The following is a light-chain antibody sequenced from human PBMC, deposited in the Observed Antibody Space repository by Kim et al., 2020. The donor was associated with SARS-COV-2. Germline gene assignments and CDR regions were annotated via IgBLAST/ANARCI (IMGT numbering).Light chain of an antibody. J-gene: IGKJ4*01. V-gene: IGKV1-9*01. CDR1: QGISSY. CDR3: QQLNSYPLT. CDR2: AAS. Sequence: ASVGDIVTITCRASQGISSYLAWYQQKSGKAPKLLIYAASTLLGGVPSRFSGSGSGTEFTLTISSLQPEDFATYSCQQLNSYPLTFGGGTKVDIK.